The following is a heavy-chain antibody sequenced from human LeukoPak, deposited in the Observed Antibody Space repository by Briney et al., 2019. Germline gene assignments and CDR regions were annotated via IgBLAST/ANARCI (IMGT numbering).Heavy chain of an antibody. V-gene: IGHV3-30*04. D-gene: IGHD3-22*01. Sequence: GGSLRLSCAASGFTFSSYAMHWVRQAPGKGLEWVAVISYDGSNKYYADSVKGRFTISRDNSKNTLYLQMNSLRAEDTAVYYCAKDHSFGYYDSSGYYPGDYWGQGTLVTVSS. J-gene: IGHJ4*02. CDR3: AKDHSFGYYDSSGYYPGDY. CDR2: ISYDGSNK. CDR1: GFTFSSYA.